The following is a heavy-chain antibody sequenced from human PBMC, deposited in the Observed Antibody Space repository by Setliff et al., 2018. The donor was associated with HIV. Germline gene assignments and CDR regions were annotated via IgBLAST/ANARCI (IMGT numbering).Heavy chain of an antibody. CDR1: GYTFTSYH. CDR3: ARPRSGGSGSYSWFDP. Sequence: ASVKVSCKASGYTFTSYHMHWVRQAPGQRLEWMGWVNAANGYTKYSQKFQGRVTITRDTSANTAYMELSSLRSEDTAVYYCARPRSGGSGSYSWFDPRGQGTLVTVSS. CDR2: VNAANGYT. V-gene: IGHV1-3*01. D-gene: IGHD3-10*01. J-gene: IGHJ5*02.